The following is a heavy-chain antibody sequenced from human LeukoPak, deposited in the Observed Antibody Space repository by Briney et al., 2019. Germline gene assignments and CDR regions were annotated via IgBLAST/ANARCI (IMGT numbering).Heavy chain of an antibody. J-gene: IGHJ4*02. CDR1: GFTFSSYW. Sequence: GGSLRLSCAASGFTFSSYWMSWVRQAPGKGLEWVSIIYSGGATFYADSVKGRFTISRENSKNTLWLQMNSLRAEDTAVYYCARLHYDVLTGPFDYWGRGTLVTVSS. CDR3: ARLHYDVLTGPFDY. D-gene: IGHD3-9*01. V-gene: IGHV3-66*04. CDR2: IYSGGAT.